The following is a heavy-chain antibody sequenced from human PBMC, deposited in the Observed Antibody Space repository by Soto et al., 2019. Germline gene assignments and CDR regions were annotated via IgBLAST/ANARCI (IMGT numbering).Heavy chain of an antibody. Sequence: QVQLVQSGAEVKKPGASVKVSCKASGYTFTSYDINWVRQATGQGLEWMGWMNPNSGNTGYAQKFQGRVTMTTNTSISTAYMELSSLRSENTAVYYCARGGYDILSVYYNRYYYYGMDVWGQGTTVTVSS. CDR3: ARGGYDILSVYYNRYYYYGMDV. J-gene: IGHJ6*02. CDR2: MNPNSGNT. D-gene: IGHD3-9*01. CDR1: GYTFTSYD. V-gene: IGHV1-8*01.